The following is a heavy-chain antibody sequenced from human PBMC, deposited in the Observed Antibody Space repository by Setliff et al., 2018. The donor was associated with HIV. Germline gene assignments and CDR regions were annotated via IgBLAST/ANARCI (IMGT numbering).Heavy chain of an antibody. J-gene: IGHJ4*02. CDR3: ARDAKGGIDY. D-gene: IGHD3-16*01. Sequence: QSSETLSLTCTVSGGSISNSNYFWGWVRQPPGKGLEWVSIIYGDDTTDHADSVKGRFAISRDNSKNTLYLQMNSLRVEDTATYYCARDAKGGIDYWGQGTLVTVSS. CDR1: GGSISNSNYF. V-gene: IGHV3-53*05. CDR2: IYGDDTT.